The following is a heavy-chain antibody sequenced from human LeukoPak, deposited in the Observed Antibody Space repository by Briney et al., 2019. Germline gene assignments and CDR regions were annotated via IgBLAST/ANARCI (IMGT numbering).Heavy chain of an antibody. CDR2: INPNSGGT. D-gene: IGHD3-10*01. CDR3: ARDVGSGNYYNCFDY. CDR1: GYTFMGYY. J-gene: IGHJ4*02. Sequence: ASVNVSCKASGYTFMGYYMHWVRQAPGQGLEWMGWINPNSGGTNSAQKFQGRVTMTRDTSISTAYMELSGLRSDDTAVYYCARDVGSGNYYNCFDYWGQGTLVTVSS. V-gene: IGHV1-2*02.